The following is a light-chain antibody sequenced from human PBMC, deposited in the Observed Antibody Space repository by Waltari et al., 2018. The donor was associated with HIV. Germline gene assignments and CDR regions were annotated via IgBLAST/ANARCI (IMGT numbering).Light chain of an antibody. V-gene: IGKV3-11*01. CDR2: XXS. CDR1: QRVSSY. J-gene: IGKJ5*01. Sequence: IVLTQSPAPXSLSPGEXATXSCRASQRVSSYLAWYQQKHGQAPRLLLYXXSNRXTGXXARFSXXGSGTXFTLTISXLEPXXXXXYYXQQRSNWPGITFGQGTRLEIK. CDR3: QQRSNWPGIT.